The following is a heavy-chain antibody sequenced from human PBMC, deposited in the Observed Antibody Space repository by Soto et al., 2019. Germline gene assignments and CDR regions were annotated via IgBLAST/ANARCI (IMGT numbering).Heavy chain of an antibody. D-gene: IGHD1-20*01. J-gene: IGHJ4*02. CDR2: ISGSGGST. V-gene: IGHV3-23*01. CDR3: AKGGNVLTGTTHYDY. Sequence: EVQLLESGGGLVQPGGSLRLSCAASGFTFSSYAMSWVRQAPGKGLEWVSAISGSGGSTYYADSVKGRFTISRDNSKNPLYLQMNSLRAEDTAVYYWAKGGNVLTGTTHYDYWGQGTLVTVSS. CDR1: GFTFSSYA.